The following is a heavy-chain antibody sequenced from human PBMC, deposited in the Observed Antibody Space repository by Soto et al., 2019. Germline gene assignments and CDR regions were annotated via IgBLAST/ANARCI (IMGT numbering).Heavy chain of an antibody. CDR3: ARDGQQQLYSYPVDY. Sequence: QVQLVESAGGVVQPGRSLRLSCAASGFTFSSYGMHWVRQAPGKGLEWVAVIWYDGSNKYYADSVKGRFTISRDNSKNTLYLQMNSLRAEDTAVYYCARDGQQQLYSYPVDYWGQGTLVTVSS. CDR2: IWYDGSNK. CDR1: GFTFSSYG. V-gene: IGHV3-33*01. J-gene: IGHJ4*02. D-gene: IGHD6-13*01.